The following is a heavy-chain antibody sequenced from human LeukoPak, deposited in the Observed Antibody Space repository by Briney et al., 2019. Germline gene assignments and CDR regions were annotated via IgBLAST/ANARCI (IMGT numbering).Heavy chain of an antibody. CDR3: AGLAGPYGSGTQGGIDY. Sequence: SQTLSLTCAVSGGSVSSGGYSWSWIRQPPGKGLEWIGYIYYSGSTNYNPSLKSRVTISVDTSKNQFSLKLSSVTAADTAVYYCAGLAGPYGSGTQGGIDYWGQGTLVTVSS. V-gene: IGHV4-61*08. D-gene: IGHD3-10*01. CDR2: IYYSGST. J-gene: IGHJ4*02. CDR1: GGSVSSGGYS.